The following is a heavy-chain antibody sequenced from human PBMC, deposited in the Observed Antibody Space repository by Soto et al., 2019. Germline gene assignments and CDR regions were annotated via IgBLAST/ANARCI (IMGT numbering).Heavy chain of an antibody. CDR3: TRGRGFGHFAPSFDY. Sequence: SETPYLPLTVFGGNVVNLSYGWGLIRQTPGKGLEWIGTIYYRGSTYYNPSLGSRVTVLVDTSRSQFSLKLRSVTAADTAVYFCTRGRGFGHFAPSFDYWGQGTLVTAS. CDR2: IYYRGST. D-gene: IGHD3-10*01. J-gene: IGHJ4*02. V-gene: IGHV4-39*07. CDR1: GGNVVNLSYG.